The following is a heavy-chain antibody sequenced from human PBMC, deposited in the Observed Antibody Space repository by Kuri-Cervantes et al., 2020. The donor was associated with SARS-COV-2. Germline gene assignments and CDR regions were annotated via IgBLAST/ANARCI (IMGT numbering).Heavy chain of an antibody. J-gene: IGHJ4*02. CDR2: IYHSGST. D-gene: IGHD3-10*01. V-gene: IGHV4-38-2*01. CDR3: ARTSYGSALY. Sequence: GSLRLSCAVSGYSISSGYYWGWMRRPPGKGLEWIGSIYHSGSTYYNPSLNSRVNISVDTSKNQYSLKLSSVTAADTAVYYCARTSYGSALYWGQGTLVTVSS. CDR1: GYSISSGYY.